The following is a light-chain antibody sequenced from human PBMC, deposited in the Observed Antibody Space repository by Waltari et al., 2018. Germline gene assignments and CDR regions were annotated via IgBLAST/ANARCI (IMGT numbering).Light chain of an antibody. J-gene: IGLJ2*01. CDR1: SSDVGGYNY. V-gene: IGLV2-14*01. Sequence: QSALTQPASVSGSPGQSITISCSGTSSDVGGYNYVSWYQQPPGNAPKLMIYDVTRWPLGVSNRFSCSKSGNTASLTIFGLQAEDEADYYCASYTSTRTVIFGGGTRVTVL. CDR2: DVT. CDR3: ASYTSTRTVI.